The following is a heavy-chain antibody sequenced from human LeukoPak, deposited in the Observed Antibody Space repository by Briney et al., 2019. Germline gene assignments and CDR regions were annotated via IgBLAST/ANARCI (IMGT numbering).Heavy chain of an antibody. V-gene: IGHV3-20*04. J-gene: IGHJ4*02. Sequence: PGGSLRLSCAASGFSFDYYGLTWVRQAPGKGLEWVSGINWNGDSTDYADSVKGRFTISRDNAKNSLYLQMNSLRAEDTALYYCARDLRVVITGSFDSWGQGALVTVSS. CDR2: INWNGDST. CDR1: GFSFDYYG. D-gene: IGHD3-22*01. CDR3: ARDLRVVITGSFDS.